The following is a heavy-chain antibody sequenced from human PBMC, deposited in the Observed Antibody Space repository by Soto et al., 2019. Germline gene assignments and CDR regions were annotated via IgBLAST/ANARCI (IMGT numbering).Heavy chain of an antibody. J-gene: IGHJ4*02. D-gene: IGHD3-10*01. Sequence: GASVKVSCKASGYTFTSYYMHWVRQAPGQGLEWMGIINPTSSTNYAQKFQERVTITRDMSTSTAYMELSSLRSEDMAVYYCAADRIGVRGVPDYWGQGTLVTVSS. CDR3: AADRIGVRGVPDY. CDR1: GYTFTSYY. V-gene: IGHV1-46*01. CDR2: INPTSST.